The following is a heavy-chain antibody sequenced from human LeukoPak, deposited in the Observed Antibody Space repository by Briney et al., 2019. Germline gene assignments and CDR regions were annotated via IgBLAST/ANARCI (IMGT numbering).Heavy chain of an antibody. Sequence: GGSLRLSCAVSGFTFSNFRMDWVRQTPGKGLEWVANIKPDGSEKYFVDSVKGRFTISRDNANKLLYLQMNSLRAEDTAVYYCSRSLDHWGQGTLVTVSS. CDR3: SRSLDH. CDR2: IKPDGSEK. CDR1: GFTFSNFR. V-gene: IGHV3-7*05. J-gene: IGHJ4*02.